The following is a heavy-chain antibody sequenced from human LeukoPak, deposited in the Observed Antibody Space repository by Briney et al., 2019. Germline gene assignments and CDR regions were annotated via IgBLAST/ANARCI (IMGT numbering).Heavy chain of an antibody. CDR1: GGSISSYY. CDR2: IYYSGST. D-gene: IGHD3-3*01. Sequence: SETLSLTCTVSGGSISSYYWSWIRQPPGKGLECIGYIYYSGSTNYNPSLKSRVTISVDTSKNQFSLKLSSVTAADTAVYYCARGFPTYYDFWSGYYKGGVTGYFDLWGRGTLVTVSS. CDR3: ARGFPTYYDFWSGYYKGGVTGYFDL. J-gene: IGHJ2*01. V-gene: IGHV4-59*01.